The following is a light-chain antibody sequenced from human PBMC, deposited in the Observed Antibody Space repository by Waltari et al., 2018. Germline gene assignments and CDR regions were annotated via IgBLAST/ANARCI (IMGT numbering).Light chain of an antibody. Sequence: DIQMTQSPSSVSASVGDRVTITCRASQGISSWLAWYQQKPGRAPNLLIYAASSLQSGVPARFIGSGSGTEFTLTISSPQPDDFATYYCQQAASFPLTFGGGTKVEIK. CDR1: QGISSW. CDR2: AAS. CDR3: QQAASFPLT. V-gene: IGKV1-12*01. J-gene: IGKJ4*01.